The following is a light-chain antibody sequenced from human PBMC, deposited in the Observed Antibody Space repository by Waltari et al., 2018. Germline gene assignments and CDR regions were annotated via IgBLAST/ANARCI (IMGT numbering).Light chain of an antibody. Sequence: QLVLTQSPSASASLGASVKFTCTLSSGHSSNIIAWHQQQPEKGPRYLMKVNSDGSHSKGDEMPDRCSGSGSGTERYLTISSVQSEEEADYYCQTGGHGTWVFGGGTKLTVL. CDR3: QTGGHGTWV. CDR2: VNSDGSH. CDR1: SGHSSNI. V-gene: IGLV4-69*01. J-gene: IGLJ3*02.